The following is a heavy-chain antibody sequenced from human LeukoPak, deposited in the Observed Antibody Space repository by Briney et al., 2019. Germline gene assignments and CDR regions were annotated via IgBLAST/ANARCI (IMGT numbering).Heavy chain of an antibody. CDR3: ARGGYSYGRDIDY. CDR2: INSDGSST. D-gene: IGHD5-18*01. CDR1: GFNFNGYA. J-gene: IGHJ4*02. V-gene: IGHV3-74*01. Sequence: GGSLRLSCAASGFNFNGYAMSWVRQAPGKGLVWVSRINSDGSSTNYADSAKGRFTISRDSAKNTLYLQMNSLRAEDTAVYYCARGGYSYGRDIDYWGQGTLVTVSS.